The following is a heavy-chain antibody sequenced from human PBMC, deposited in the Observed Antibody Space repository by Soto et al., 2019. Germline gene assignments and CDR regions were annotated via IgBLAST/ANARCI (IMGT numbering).Heavy chain of an antibody. J-gene: IGHJ5*02. Sequence: ASVKVSCKVSGYTLSEVSIHWVRQTPGKGLEWMGGFDPENDETSYAQKFQGRVTLTEDTSTDTAYLELSSLRSEDTAIYYCAIAAYCSGATCYSDYNWFDPWGQGTLVTASS. CDR1: GYTLSEVS. CDR3: AIAAYCSGATCYSDYNWFDP. D-gene: IGHD2-15*01. V-gene: IGHV1-24*01. CDR2: FDPENDET.